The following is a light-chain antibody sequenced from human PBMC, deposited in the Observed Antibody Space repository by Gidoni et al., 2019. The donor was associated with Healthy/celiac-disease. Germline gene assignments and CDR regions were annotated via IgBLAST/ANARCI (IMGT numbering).Light chain of an antibody. CDR1: QSVFYRYNSKNY. CDR2: WAS. J-gene: IGKJ2*01. Sequence: DIVITQSPDSLAVSLGERATINCKSSQSVFYRYNSKNYLAWYQQKPGQHPRLLIYWASTRESGVPERFSGSGSGTDFTLSISSLQAEDVAVYFGQQSFTTPQNTFGQGTKLEIK. V-gene: IGKV4-1*01. CDR3: QQSFTTPQNT.